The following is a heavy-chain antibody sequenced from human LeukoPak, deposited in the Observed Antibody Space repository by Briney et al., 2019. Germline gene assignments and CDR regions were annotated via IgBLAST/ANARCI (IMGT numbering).Heavy chain of an antibody. CDR1: GFTFSSYG. V-gene: IGHV3-33*01. J-gene: IGHJ4*02. Sequence: GGSLRLSCAASGFTFSSYGMHWVRQAPGKGLEWVAVIWYDGSNKYYADSVKGRFTISRDNSKNTLYLQMNSLKAEDTAVYYCARADLINYFDYWGQGTLVTVSS. CDR3: ARADLINYFDY. CDR2: IWYDGSNK.